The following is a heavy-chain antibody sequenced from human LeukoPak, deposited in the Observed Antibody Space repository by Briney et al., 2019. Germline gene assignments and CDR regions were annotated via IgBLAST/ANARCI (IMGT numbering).Heavy chain of an antibody. Sequence: SETLSLTCAVSGYSISSGYYWGWIRQPPGKGLEWIGSIYHSGSTYYNPSLKSRVTISVDTSTNQFSLKLGSVTAADTAVYYCARYSSSWDYWGQGTLVTVSS. CDR1: GYSISSGYY. CDR3: ARYSSSWDY. J-gene: IGHJ4*02. V-gene: IGHV4-38-2*01. D-gene: IGHD6-13*01. CDR2: IYHSGST.